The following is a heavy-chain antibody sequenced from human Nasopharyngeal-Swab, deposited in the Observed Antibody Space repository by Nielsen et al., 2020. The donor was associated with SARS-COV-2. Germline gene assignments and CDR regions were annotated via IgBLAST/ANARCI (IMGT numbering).Heavy chain of an antibody. CDR2: ISSSGSTI. D-gene: IGHD1-1*01. CDR1: GFTFSSYE. CDR3: ARTNSPYYYYGMDV. V-gene: IGHV3-48*03. J-gene: IGHJ6*02. Sequence: GGSLRLSFAASGFTFSSYEMNWVRQAPGKGLEWVSYISSSGSTIYYADSVKGRFTISRDNAKNSLYLQMNNLRAEDTAVYYCARTNSPYYYYGMDVWGQGTTVTVSS.